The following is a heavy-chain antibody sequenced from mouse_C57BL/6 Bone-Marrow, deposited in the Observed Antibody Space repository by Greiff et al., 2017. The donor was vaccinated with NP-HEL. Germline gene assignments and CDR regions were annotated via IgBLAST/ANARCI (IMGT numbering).Heavy chain of an antibody. J-gene: IGHJ2*01. CDR1: GYSITSGYY. D-gene: IGHD1-1*01. Sequence: EVQLQQSGPGLVKPSQSLSLTCSVTGYSITSGYYWNWIRQFPGNKLEWMGYISYDGSNNYNPSLKNRISITRDTSKNQFFLKLNSVTTEDTATYYCARGFITTVVGFDYWGQGTTLTVSS. CDR3: ARGFITTVVGFDY. V-gene: IGHV3-6*01. CDR2: ISYDGSN.